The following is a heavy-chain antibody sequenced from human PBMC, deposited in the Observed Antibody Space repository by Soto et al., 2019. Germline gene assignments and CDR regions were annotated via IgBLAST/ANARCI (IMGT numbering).Heavy chain of an antibody. CDR3: APRRLASTAGPDF. CDR2: IFWDDDK. Sequence: KESGPTLVKPTQTLTVTCTFSGFSLSTSGVGVGWIRHPPGKALEWLALIFWDDDKYYSPSLKNRLTITKDTSKNQVVLRMTNLHPEDTATFYCAPRRLASTAGPDFWGEGTLVTVSS. V-gene: IGHV2-5*02. J-gene: IGHJ4*02. CDR1: GFSLSTSGVG. D-gene: IGHD2-2*01.